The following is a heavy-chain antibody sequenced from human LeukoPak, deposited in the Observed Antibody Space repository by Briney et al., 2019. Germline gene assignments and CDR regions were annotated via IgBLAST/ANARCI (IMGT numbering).Heavy chain of an antibody. CDR1: GGSFSGYY. Sequence: SETLSLTCAVYGGSFSGYYWSWIRQPPGKGLEWIGEINHSGSTNYNPSLKSRVTISVDTSKNQFSLKLSSVTAADTAVYYCARGLTTQQWLGGEWFDPWGQGTLVTVSS. V-gene: IGHV4-34*01. D-gene: IGHD6-19*01. CDR2: INHSGST. J-gene: IGHJ5*02. CDR3: ARGLTTQQWLGGEWFDP.